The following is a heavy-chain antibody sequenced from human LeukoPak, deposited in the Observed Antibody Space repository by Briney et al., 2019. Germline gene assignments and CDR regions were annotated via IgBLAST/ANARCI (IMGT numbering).Heavy chain of an antibody. CDR1: GFTFSSYT. V-gene: IGHV3-21*01. CDR3: ASLSYYDFWSGYYMMGPDHYYMDV. D-gene: IGHD3-3*01. CDR2: ISSSSTYI. J-gene: IGHJ6*03. Sequence: PGGSLRLSCAASGFTFSSYTMSWVRQAPGKGLEWVSSISSSSTYIYDAASVKGRFTISRDNAKNTLYLQMNSLRAEDTAVYYCASLSYYDFWSGYYMMGPDHYYMDVWGKGTTVTVSS.